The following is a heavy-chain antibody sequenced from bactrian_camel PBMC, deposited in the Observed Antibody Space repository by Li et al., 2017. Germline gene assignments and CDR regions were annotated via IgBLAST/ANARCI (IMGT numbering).Heavy chain of an antibody. Sequence: VQLVVSGGGSVESGGSLKLSCTASIKSINIQSMAWFRQTPGKEREGVAGIGIAGRTGGIIRYADAVRGRFTITKDNAKNAVYLQMNSLEPEDTAMYYCAAARGTPNPLFLAALYNYWGQGTQVTV. CDR2: IGIAGRTGGII. J-gene: IGHJ4*01. D-gene: IGHD2*01. CDR1: IKSINIQS. V-gene: IGHV3S53*01. CDR3: AAARGTPNPLFLAALYNY.